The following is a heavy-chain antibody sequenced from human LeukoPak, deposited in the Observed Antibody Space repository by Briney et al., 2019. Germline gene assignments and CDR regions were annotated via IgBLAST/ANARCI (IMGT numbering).Heavy chain of an antibody. V-gene: IGHV3-21*01. CDR2: ISSSSSHI. D-gene: IGHD5-18*01. CDR1: GFTFSSYS. Sequence: GGSLRLSCAASGFTFSSYSMNWVRQAPGKGLEWVSSISSSSSHIYYADSVKGRFTISRDNAKNSLYLQMNSLRAEDTAVYYCARDVDTASFDYWGQGTLVTVSS. CDR3: ARDVDTASFDY. J-gene: IGHJ4*02.